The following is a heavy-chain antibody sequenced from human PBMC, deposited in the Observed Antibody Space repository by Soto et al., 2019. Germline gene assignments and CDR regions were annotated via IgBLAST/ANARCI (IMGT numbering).Heavy chain of an antibody. J-gene: IGHJ4*02. D-gene: IGHD3-10*01. CDR2: VTHDGTER. CDR1: GFTLSGHG. V-gene: IGHV3-30*03. Sequence: QVQLVASGGGVVQPGRSLSLSCAASGFTLSGHGLHWVRQAPGKGLEWVAVVTHDGTERHYPDSVKGRFTITGDISKNTFYLQMNSLRVEDTAMYYCAREKNSGYYIAVDYWGQGTLVTVSS. CDR3: AREKNSGYYIAVDY.